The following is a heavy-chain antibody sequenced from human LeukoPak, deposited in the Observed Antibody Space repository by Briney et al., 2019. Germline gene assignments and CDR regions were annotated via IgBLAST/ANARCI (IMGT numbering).Heavy chain of an antibody. V-gene: IGHV3-7*03. CDR3: ARGGGLDV. Sequence: GGSLRLSCAASGFTFSSYWMNWARQAPGKGLEWVASINHNGNVNYYVDSVKGRLTISRDNAKNSLYLQMSNLRAKDTAVYFCARGGGLDVWGQGATVTVSS. J-gene: IGHJ6*02. D-gene: IGHD3-16*01. CDR1: GFTFSSYW. CDR2: INHNGNVN.